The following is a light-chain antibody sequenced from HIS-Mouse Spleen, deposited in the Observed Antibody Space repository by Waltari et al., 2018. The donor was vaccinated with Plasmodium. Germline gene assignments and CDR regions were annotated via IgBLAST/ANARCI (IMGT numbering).Light chain of an antibody. CDR2: EDS. CDR1: ALPKKY. CDR3: YSTDSSGNHRV. J-gene: IGLJ3*02. V-gene: IGLV3-10*01. Sequence: SYELTQPPSVPVSPGQPARITCPGDALPKKYAYCYQQKSGQAPVLVIYEDSKRPSGIPERFSGSSSGTMATLTISGAQVEDEADYYCYSTDSSGNHRVFGGGTKLTVL.